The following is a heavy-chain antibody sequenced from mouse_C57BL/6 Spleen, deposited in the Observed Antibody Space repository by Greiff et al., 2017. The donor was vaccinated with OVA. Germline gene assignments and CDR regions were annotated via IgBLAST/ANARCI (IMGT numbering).Heavy chain of an antibody. D-gene: IGHD2-13*01. Sequence: VQLQQSGPELVKPGASVKISCKASGYTFTDYYMNWVKQSHGKSLEWIGDINPNNGGTSYNQKFKGKATLTVDKSSSTAYMELRSLTSEDSAVYYCARSEGDSFAYWGQGTLVTVSA. CDR3: ARSEGDSFAY. CDR1: GYTFTDYY. V-gene: IGHV1-26*01. CDR2: INPNNGGT. J-gene: IGHJ3*01.